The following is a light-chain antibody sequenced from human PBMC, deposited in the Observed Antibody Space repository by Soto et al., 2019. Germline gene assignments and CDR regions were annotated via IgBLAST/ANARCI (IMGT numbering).Light chain of an antibody. CDR3: QHYNNWPFT. Sequence: EIVMTQSPATLSVSPGERATLSCRASQSVSSNLAWYQQKPGQAPTLLIYGASARATGIPARFSGSGSGTAFTLTISSLQSEDFAVYYCQHYNNWPFTFGQGTKLESK. CDR2: GAS. CDR1: QSVSSN. J-gene: IGKJ2*01. V-gene: IGKV3-15*01.